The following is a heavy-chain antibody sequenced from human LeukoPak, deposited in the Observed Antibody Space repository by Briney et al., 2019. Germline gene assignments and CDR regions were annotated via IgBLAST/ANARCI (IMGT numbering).Heavy chain of an antibody. Sequence: GASVKVSCKASGGTFSSYAISWVRQAPGQGLEWMGGIIPIFGTANYAQKFQGRVTITADESTSTAYMELSSLRSEDTAVYYCASSYAQGDAFDIWGQGTMVTVSP. CDR1: GGTFSSYA. CDR3: ASSYAQGDAFDI. CDR2: IIPIFGTA. V-gene: IGHV1-69*13. J-gene: IGHJ3*02.